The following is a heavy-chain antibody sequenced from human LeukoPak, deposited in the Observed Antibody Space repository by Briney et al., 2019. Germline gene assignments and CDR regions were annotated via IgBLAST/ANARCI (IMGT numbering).Heavy chain of an antibody. Sequence: PGGSLRLSCAASGFTFSTFAMSWVRQAPGKGLEWVSSISSSSSYIYYADSVKGRFTISRDNAKNSLYLQMNSLRAEDTAVYYCARERADYWGQGTLVTVSS. J-gene: IGHJ4*02. V-gene: IGHV3-21*01. CDR3: ARERADY. CDR2: ISSSSSYI. CDR1: GFTFSTFA.